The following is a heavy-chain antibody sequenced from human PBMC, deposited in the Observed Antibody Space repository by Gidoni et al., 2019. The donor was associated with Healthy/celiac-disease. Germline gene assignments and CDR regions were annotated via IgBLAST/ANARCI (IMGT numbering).Heavy chain of an antibody. D-gene: IGHD3-22*01. V-gene: IGHV3-48*04. Sequence: EVQLVESGGGLVQPGGSLRLSCAASGFTSSSYSMNWVRQAQGKGLECVSYISSSSSTIYYADSVKGRFTISQDNAQNSLYLQMNSLRAEDTVVYYCARGGYYASSGYYGFGVQGTLVTVSS. CDR1: GFTSSSYS. J-gene: IGHJ4*02. CDR2: ISSSSSTI. CDR3: ARGGYYASSGYYGF.